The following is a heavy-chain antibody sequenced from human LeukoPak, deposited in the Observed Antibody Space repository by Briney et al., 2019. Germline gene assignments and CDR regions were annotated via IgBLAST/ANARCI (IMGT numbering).Heavy chain of an antibody. V-gene: IGHV1-18*01. CDR3: ARNADMVRGVITAGSYFDY. CDR2: ISTFNGNT. CDR1: GYTFISYG. Sequence: ASVKVSCKASGYTFISYGITWVRQAPGQGLEWMGWISTFNGNTNYAQKFQGRVTMTTDTSTNTVYMELRSLRSDDTAVYYCARNADMVRGVITAGSYFDYWGQGTLVTVSS. D-gene: IGHD3-10*01. J-gene: IGHJ4*02.